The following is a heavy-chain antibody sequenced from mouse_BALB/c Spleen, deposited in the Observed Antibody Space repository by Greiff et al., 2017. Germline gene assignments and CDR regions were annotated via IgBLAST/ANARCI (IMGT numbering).Heavy chain of an antibody. Sequence: EVKLVESGGGLVKPGGSLKLSCAASGFTFSSYTMSWVRQTPEKRLEWVATISSGGSYTYYPDSVKGRFTISRDNAKNTLYLQMSSLKSEDTAMYYCTRSYGNSYAMDYWGQGTSGTVSS. CDR2: ISSGGSYT. CDR3: TRSYGNSYAMDY. V-gene: IGHV5-6-4*01. D-gene: IGHD2-10*02. J-gene: IGHJ4*01. CDR1: GFTFSSYT.